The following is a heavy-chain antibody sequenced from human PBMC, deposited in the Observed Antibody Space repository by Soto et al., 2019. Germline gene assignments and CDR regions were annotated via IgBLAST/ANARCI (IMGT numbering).Heavy chain of an antibody. Sequence: GGSLRLSCAASGFTFSSYAMSWVRQAPGKGLEWVSAISGSGGSTYYADSVKGRFTISRDNSKNTLYLRMNSLRAEDTAVYYCAKAGNPITMVRGGHYYYYGMDVWGQGTTVTVSS. V-gene: IGHV3-23*01. CDR3: AKAGNPITMVRGGHYYYYGMDV. J-gene: IGHJ6*02. CDR1: GFTFSSYA. CDR2: ISGSGGST. D-gene: IGHD3-10*01.